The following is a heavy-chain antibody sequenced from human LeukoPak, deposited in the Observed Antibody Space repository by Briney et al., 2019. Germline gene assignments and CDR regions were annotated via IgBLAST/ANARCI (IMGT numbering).Heavy chain of an antibody. Sequence: SETLSLTCTVSGGSMTNYYWSWIRQPPGKGLEYIGYIFYSGSTTYNPSPQSRATISVDPSKNQFSLKLSSVTAADTAVYYCVRVASSGFWGPTTPDYWGQGTLVTVSS. CDR1: GGSMTNYY. CDR3: VRVASSGFWGPTTPDY. J-gene: IGHJ4*02. V-gene: IGHV4-59*01. CDR2: IFYSGST. D-gene: IGHD3-22*01.